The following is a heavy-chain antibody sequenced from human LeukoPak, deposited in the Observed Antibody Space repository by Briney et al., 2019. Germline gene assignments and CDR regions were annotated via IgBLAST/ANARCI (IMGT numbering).Heavy chain of an antibody. V-gene: IGHV3-9*01. Sequence: PGGSLRLSCAASGFTFDDYAMHWVRQAPGKGLEWVSGISWNSGSIGYADSVKGRFTISRDNAKNSLYLQMNSLRAEDTALYYCAKDGSSGSFDYWGQGTLVTVSS. CDR1: GFTFDDYA. J-gene: IGHJ4*02. D-gene: IGHD3-22*01. CDR3: AKDGSSGSFDY. CDR2: ISWNSGSI.